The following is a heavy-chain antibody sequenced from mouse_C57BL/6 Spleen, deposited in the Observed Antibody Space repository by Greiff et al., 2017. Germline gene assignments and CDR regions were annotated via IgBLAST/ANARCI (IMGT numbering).Heavy chain of an antibody. CDR1: GFTFTDYY. V-gene: IGHV7-3*01. CDR3: ARYGDDYDGGFAY. Sequence: EVKLMESGGGLVQPGGSLSLSCAASGFTFTDYYMSWVRQPPGKALEWLGFIRNKANGYTTEYSASVKGRFTISRDNSQSILYLQMNALRAEDSATYYCARYGDDYDGGFAYWGQGTLVTVSA. J-gene: IGHJ3*01. CDR2: IRNKANGYTT. D-gene: IGHD2-4*01.